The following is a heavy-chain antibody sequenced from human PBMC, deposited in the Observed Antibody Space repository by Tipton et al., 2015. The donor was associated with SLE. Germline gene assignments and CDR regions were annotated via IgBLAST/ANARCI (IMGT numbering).Heavy chain of an antibody. Sequence: PGLVKPSETLPLTCAVSGYSISSGYYWGWIRQPPGKVLEWIGSIYHIGSTYYNPSLKSRVTISVDTSKNQFSLKLSSVTAADTAVYYCARSELRPYSSSWYEFDYWYEGSQINISS. V-gene: IGHV4-38-2*01. CDR1: GYSISSGYY. CDR2: IYHIGST. J-gene: IGHJ4*02. D-gene: IGHD6-13*01. CDR3: ARSELRPYSSSWYEFDY.